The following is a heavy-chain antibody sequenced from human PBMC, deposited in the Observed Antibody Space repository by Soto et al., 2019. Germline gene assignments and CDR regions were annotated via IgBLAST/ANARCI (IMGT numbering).Heavy chain of an antibody. Sequence: QLQLQESGPGLVKPSETLSLTCTVSGGSISSSTYYWGWIRQPPGKGLEWIGTISYSGITYYTQSLKSRVTISVDTSNNQFSLKLSSVTAADTAVYYCASLYGDYVYYWGQGTLVTVSS. D-gene: IGHD4-17*01. CDR1: GGSISSSTYY. J-gene: IGHJ4*02. CDR2: ISYSGIT. V-gene: IGHV4-39*01. CDR3: ASLYGDYVYY.